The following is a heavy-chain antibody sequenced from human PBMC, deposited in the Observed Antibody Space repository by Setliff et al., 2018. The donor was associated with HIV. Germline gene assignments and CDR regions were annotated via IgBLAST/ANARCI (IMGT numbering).Heavy chain of an antibody. CDR3: ARSPLKRDYYYMDV. J-gene: IGHJ6*03. Sequence: GGSLRLSCAASGFTFSTYTMTWVRQTPGKGLEWVSYIGSGEGAKYYADSVKGRFTISRDNSKNTLYLQMNSLRAEDTAVYYCARSPLKRDYYYMDVWGKGTTVTVSS. CDR2: IGSGEGAK. V-gene: IGHV3-48*01. CDR1: GFTFSTYT.